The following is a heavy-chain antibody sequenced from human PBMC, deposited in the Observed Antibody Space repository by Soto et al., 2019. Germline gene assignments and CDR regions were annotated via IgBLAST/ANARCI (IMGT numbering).Heavy chain of an antibody. CDR1: GYRFGNYW. Sequence: GESLKISCEAYGYRFGNYWIGWVRQMPGRGLEWMGIVYPGDSQTRYSPSSQGHVTISADKSIDTAYLQWSSLKASDTATYYCARPKYSTWTGAFDIWGQGTVVTVSS. J-gene: IGHJ3*02. CDR3: ARPKYSTWTGAFDI. V-gene: IGHV5-51*01. CDR2: VYPGDSQT. D-gene: IGHD6-6*01.